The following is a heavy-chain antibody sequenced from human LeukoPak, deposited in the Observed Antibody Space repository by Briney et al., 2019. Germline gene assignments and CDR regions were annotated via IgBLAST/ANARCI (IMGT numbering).Heavy chain of an antibody. CDR1: GFTFDDYA. V-gene: IGHV3-43*02. CDR2: ISGDGGST. CDR3: ARVLMTTVTISTFDI. Sequence: GGSLRLSCAASGFTFDDYAMHWVRQAPGKGLEWVSLISGDGGSTSYADSVKGRFTISRGNSKNSLYLQMNSLRTEDTAFYYCARVLMTTVTISTFDIWGQGTMVTVSS. D-gene: IGHD4-17*01. J-gene: IGHJ3*02.